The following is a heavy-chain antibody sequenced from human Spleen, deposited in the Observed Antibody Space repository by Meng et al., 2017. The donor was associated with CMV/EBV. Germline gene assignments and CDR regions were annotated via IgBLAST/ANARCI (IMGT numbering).Heavy chain of an antibody. CDR2: IYYNENT. CDR3: VRDFYYFDSTGYMPGVDH. CDR1: ISSNSYY. Sequence: ISSNSYYWGWNRQPPGKGLEWIGNIYYNENTYYNPSLKSRVTMSLDTSRNQFSLKLTSVTAADTAVYYCVRDFYYFDSTGYMPGVDHWGQGTLVTVSS. V-gene: IGHV4-39*07. D-gene: IGHD3-22*01. J-gene: IGHJ4*02.